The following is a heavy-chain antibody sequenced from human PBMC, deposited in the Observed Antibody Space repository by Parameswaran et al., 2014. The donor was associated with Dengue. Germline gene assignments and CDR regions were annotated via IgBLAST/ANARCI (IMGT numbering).Heavy chain of an antibody. V-gene: IGHV6-1*01. Sequence: KWIRQSPSRGLEWLGRTYYRSKWYNDYAVSVKSRITINPDTSKNQFSLQLNSVTPEDTAVYYCARGHIAVAGRIDYWGQGTLVTVSS. J-gene: IGHJ4*02. D-gene: IGHD6-19*01. CDR3: ARGHIAVAGRIDY. CDR2: TYYRSKWYN.